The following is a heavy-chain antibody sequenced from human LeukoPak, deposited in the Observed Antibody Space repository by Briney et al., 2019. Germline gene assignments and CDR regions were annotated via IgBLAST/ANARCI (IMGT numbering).Heavy chain of an antibody. V-gene: IGHV3-30*02. J-gene: IGHJ4*02. CDR1: GFTFSTYG. CDR3: AKSPHTYYYDSSGYLY. D-gene: IGHD3-22*01. CDR2: IRYDGSNK. Sequence: GGSLRLSCAASGFTFSTYGMHWVRQAPGKGLEWVAFIRYDGSNKYYADSVKGRFTISRDNSKNTLYLQMNSLRAEDTAVYYCAKSPHTYYYDSSGYLYWGQGTLVTVSS.